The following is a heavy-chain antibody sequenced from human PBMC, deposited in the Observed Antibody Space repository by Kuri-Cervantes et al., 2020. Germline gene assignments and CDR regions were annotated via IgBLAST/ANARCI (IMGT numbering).Heavy chain of an antibody. J-gene: IGHJ6*03. V-gene: IGHV3-23*01. CDR2: ISGRST. CDR1: GFTFSSYA. Sequence: GESLKISCAASGFTFSSYAMSWVRQAPGKGLEWVSAISGRSTYYADSVKGRFTISRHNSKNTLYLQMNSLRAEDTAVYYCARVTVRDFYYYYMDVWGKGTTVTVSS. CDR3: ARVTVRDFYYYYMDV. D-gene: IGHD3-10*01.